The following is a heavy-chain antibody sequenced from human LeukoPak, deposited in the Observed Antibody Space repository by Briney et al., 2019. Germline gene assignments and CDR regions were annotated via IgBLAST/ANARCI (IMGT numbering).Heavy chain of an antibody. V-gene: IGHV4-59*01. D-gene: IGHD3-10*01. J-gene: IGHJ4*02. CDR3: AKASTFGELNRPFDY. CDR1: GGSISSYY. Sequence: SETLSLTCTVSGGSISSYYWSWIRQPPGKGLEWIGYIYYSGSTNYNPSLKSRVTISVDTSKNQFSLKLSSVTAADTAVYYCAKASTFGELNRPFDYWGQGTLVTVSS. CDR2: IYYSGST.